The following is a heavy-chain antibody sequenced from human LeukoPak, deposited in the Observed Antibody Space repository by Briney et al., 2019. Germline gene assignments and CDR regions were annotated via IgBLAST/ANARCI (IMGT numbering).Heavy chain of an antibody. D-gene: IGHD3-10*01. J-gene: IGHJ6*03. CDR3: ARDGLLWFGELSYYMDV. CDR2: INGGNGHT. V-gene: IGHV1-3*03. Sequence: ASVKVSCKASGYTFTSYAMHWVRQAPGQRLEWMGWINGGNGHTKYSQEFQGRVTITRDTSASTAYMELSSLRSEDMAVYYCARDGLLWFGELSYYMDVWGKGTTVTVSS. CDR1: GYTFTSYA.